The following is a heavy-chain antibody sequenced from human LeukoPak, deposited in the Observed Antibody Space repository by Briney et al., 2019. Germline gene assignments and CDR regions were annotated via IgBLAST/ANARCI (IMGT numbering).Heavy chain of an antibody. V-gene: IGHV3-7*04. J-gene: IGHJ4*02. Sequence: PGGSPRLSCAASGFTFSSYWMSWVRQAPGKGLEWVANIKQDGSEKYYVDSVKGRFTISRDNAKNSLYLQMNSLRAEDTAVYYCARDLPDYDFWSGYSYYFDYWGQGTLVTVSS. CDR2: IKQDGSEK. CDR1: GFTFSSYW. CDR3: ARDLPDYDFWSGYSYYFDY. D-gene: IGHD3-3*01.